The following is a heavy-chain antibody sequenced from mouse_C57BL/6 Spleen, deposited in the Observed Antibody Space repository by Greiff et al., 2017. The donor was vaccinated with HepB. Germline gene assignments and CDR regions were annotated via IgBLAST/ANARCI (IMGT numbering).Heavy chain of an antibody. CDR1: GYTFTTYP. CDR3: ARHIYDGYYGFAY. Sequence: VKVVESGAELVKPGASVKMSCKASGYTFTTYPIEWMKQNHGKSLEWIGNFHPYNDDTKYNEKFKGKATLTVEKSSSTVYLELSRLTSDDSAVYYCARHIYDGYYGFAYWGQGTLVTVSA. J-gene: IGHJ3*01. D-gene: IGHD2-3*01. CDR2: FHPYNDDT. V-gene: IGHV1-47*01.